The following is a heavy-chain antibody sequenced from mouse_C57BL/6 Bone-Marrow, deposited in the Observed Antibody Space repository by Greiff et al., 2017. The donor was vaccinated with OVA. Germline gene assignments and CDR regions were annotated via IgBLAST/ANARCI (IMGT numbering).Heavy chain of an antibody. CDR2: IYPGSGNT. V-gene: IGHV1-76*01. CDR3: AREGYYYGSSLAY. CDR1: GYTFTDYY. Sequence: QVQLQPSGAELVRPGASVKLSCKASGYTFTDYYINWVKQRPGQGLEWIARIYPGSGNTYYNEKFTGKATLTAEKSSSTAYMQLSSLTSEDSAVYFCAREGYYYGSSLAYWGQGTLVTVSA. D-gene: IGHD1-1*01. J-gene: IGHJ3*01.